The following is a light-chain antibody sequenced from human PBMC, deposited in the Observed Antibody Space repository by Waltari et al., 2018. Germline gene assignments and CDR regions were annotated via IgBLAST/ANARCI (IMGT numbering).Light chain of an antibody. V-gene: IGLV2-23*01. CDR1: RSDVGSYNL. J-gene: IGLJ2*01. CDR3: CSYAGSFTLV. Sequence: QSALTQPASVSGSPGQSITIPCTGTRSDVGSYNLVSWYHEHPGKAPKLMIYEDSKRPSVVSNRFSVSKSGNTASLTISGLQAEDEADYYCCSYAGSFTLVFGGWTKLTVL. CDR2: EDS.